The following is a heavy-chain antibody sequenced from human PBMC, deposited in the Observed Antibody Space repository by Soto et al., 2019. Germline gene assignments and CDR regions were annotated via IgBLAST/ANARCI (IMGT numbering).Heavy chain of an antibody. CDR2: IYYSGST. Sequence: SETLSLTCTVSGGSISSYYWSWIRQPPGKGLEWIGYIYYSGSTNYNPSLKSRVTISVDTSKNQFSLKLSSVTAADTAVYYCARRYRGIFDYRGQGSLVIVSS. CDR3: ARRYRGIFDY. D-gene: IGHD1-26*01. V-gene: IGHV4-59*01. CDR1: GGSISSYY. J-gene: IGHJ4*02.